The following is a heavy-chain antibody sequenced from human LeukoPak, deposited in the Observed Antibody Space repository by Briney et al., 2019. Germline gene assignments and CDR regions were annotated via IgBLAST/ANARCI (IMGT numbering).Heavy chain of an antibody. Sequence: PSETLSLTCTVSGGSISSGSYYWSWIRQPAGKGLEWIGRIYTSGSTNYNPSLKSRVTISVDTSKNQFSLKLSSVTAADTAVYYCARGRGSYQDSWGQGTLVTVSS. J-gene: IGHJ4*02. CDR3: ARGRGSYQDS. CDR1: GGSISSGSYY. D-gene: IGHD1-26*01. V-gene: IGHV4-61*02. CDR2: IYTSGST.